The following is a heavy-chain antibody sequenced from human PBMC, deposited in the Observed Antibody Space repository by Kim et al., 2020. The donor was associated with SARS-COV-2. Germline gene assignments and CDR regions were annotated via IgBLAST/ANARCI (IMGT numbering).Heavy chain of an antibody. CDR2: INPSGGST. V-gene: IGHV1-46*01. Sequence: ASVKVSCKASGYTFTSYYMHWVRQAPGQGLEWMGIINPSGGSTSYAQKFQGRVTMTRDTSTSTVYMELSSLRSEDTAVYYCARARDEWELLEGGARDWFDPWGQGTLVTVSS. D-gene: IGHD1-26*01. CDR3: ARARDEWELLEGGARDWFDP. CDR1: GYTFTSYY. J-gene: IGHJ5*02.